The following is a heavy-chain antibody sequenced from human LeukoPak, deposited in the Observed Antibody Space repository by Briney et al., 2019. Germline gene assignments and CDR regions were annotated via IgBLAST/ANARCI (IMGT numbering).Heavy chain of an antibody. Sequence: ASVKVSCKVSGYTFTSYGISWVRQARGQGLEWRGWISAYNGKTNYAQKLQGRVTMTTDTSTSTAYMELRSLRSDDTAVYYCARDGLSITMVRGVIRDFDYWGQGTLVTVSS. CDR2: ISAYNGKT. D-gene: IGHD3-10*01. J-gene: IGHJ4*02. CDR3: ARDGLSITMVRGVIRDFDY. CDR1: GYTFTSYG. V-gene: IGHV1-18*01.